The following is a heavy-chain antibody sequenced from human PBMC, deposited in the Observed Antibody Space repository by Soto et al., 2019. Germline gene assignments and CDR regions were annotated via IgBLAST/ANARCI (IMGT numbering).Heavy chain of an antibody. Sequence: PSETLSLTCTVSGGSISSGGYYWGWIRQHPGKGLEWIGYIYYSGSTYYNPSLKSRVTISVDTSKNQFSLKLSSVTAADTAVYYCARDFSIAAAADYYYGMGVWGQGTTVTVSS. CDR1: GGSISSGGYY. CDR2: IYYSGST. CDR3: ARDFSIAAAADYYYGMGV. V-gene: IGHV4-31*03. D-gene: IGHD6-13*01. J-gene: IGHJ6*02.